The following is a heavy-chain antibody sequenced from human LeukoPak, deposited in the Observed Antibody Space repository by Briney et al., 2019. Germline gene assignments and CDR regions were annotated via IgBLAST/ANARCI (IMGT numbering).Heavy chain of an antibody. V-gene: IGHV3-21*01. D-gene: IGHD2-8*01. CDR3: AKEADCTNGVCYSIDY. CDR1: GFTFSSYS. CDR2: ISSSSSYI. Sequence: GGSLRLSCAASGFTFSSYSMNWVRQAPGKGLEWVSSISSSSSYIYYADSVKGRFTISRDNAKNSLYLQMNSLRAEDTAVYYCAKEADCTNGVCYSIDYWGQGTLVTVSS. J-gene: IGHJ4*02.